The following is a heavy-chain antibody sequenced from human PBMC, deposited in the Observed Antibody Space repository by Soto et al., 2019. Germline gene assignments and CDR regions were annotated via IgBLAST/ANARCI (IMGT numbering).Heavy chain of an antibody. CDR3: ARDTPHYGSGGFRMDV. D-gene: IGHD3-10*01. V-gene: IGHV1-3*01. J-gene: IGHJ6*02. CDR2: INAGNGNT. Sequence: ASVKVSCKASGYTFTSYAMHWVRQAPGQRLEWMGWINAGNGNTKYSQKFQGRVTITRDTSASTAYMELSSLRSEDTAVYYCARDTPHYGSGGFRMDVWGQGTKVTVYS. CDR1: GYTFTSYA.